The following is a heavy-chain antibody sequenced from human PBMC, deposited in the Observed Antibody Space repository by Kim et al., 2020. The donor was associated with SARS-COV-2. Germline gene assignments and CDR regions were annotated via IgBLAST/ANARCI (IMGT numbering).Heavy chain of an antibody. CDR1: GFTFSSYA. CDR3: ASSGYSYGYHYYSMDV. Sequence: GGSLRLSCAASGFTFSSYAMSWVRQAPGKGLEWVSAISGSGGSTYNADSVKGRFTISRDNSKNTLYLQMNSLRAEDTAVYYCASSGYSYGYHYYSMDVWGKGTTVTVSS. D-gene: IGHD5-18*01. V-gene: IGHV3-23*01. CDR2: ISGSGGST. J-gene: IGHJ6*03.